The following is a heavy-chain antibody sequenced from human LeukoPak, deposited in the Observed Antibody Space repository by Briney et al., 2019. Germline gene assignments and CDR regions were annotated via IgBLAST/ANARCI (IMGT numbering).Heavy chain of an antibody. D-gene: IGHD3-10*01. V-gene: IGHV4-34*01. J-gene: IGHJ4*02. CDR1: GGSFSGYY. Sequence: SETLSLTCAVYGGSFSGYYWSWIRQPPGKGLEWIGEINHSGSTNYNPSLKSRVTISVDTSKNQFSLKLSSVTAADTAVYYCAGGEGSGSYYNFSFYWGQGTLVTVSS. CDR2: INHSGST. CDR3: AGGEGSGSYYNFSFY.